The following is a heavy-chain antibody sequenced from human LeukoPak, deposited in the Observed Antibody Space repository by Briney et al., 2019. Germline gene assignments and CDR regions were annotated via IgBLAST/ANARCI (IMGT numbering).Heavy chain of an antibody. J-gene: IGHJ4*01. Sequence: PGGSLRLSCAASGFTLSSYWMSWVRQAPGKGLEWVANIKQDGSEKYYVDSVKGRFTISRDNAKNSLYLQMNSLRDEDTAVYYCARSHPPLWSGIDYWGQGTMVTVSS. CDR2: IKQDGSEK. V-gene: IGHV3-7*03. CDR1: GFTLSSYW. CDR3: ARSHPPLWSGIDY. D-gene: IGHD3-10*02.